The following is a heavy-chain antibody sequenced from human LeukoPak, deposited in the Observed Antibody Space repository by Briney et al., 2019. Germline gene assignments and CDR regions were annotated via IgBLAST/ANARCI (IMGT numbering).Heavy chain of an antibody. CDR3: AKRLDSSSSGFDY. Sequence: QSGGSLRLSCAASGFTFSSYGMHWVRQAPGKGLEWVAVISYDGSNKYYADSVKGRFTISRDNSKNTLCLQMNSLRAEDTAVYYCAKRLDSSSSGFDYWGQGTLVTVSS. CDR2: ISYDGSNK. D-gene: IGHD6-6*01. CDR1: GFTFSSYG. V-gene: IGHV3-30*18. J-gene: IGHJ4*02.